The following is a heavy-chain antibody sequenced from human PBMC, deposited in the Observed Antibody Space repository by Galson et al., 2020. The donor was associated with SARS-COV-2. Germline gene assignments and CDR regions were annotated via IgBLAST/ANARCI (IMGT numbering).Heavy chain of an antibody. D-gene: IGHD3-16*01. CDR2: IIPIFGTA. CDR1: RGTFSSYA. J-gene: IGHJ6*03. CDR3: ARALWATHYYYYMDV. V-gene: IGHV1-69*13. Sequence: SVKVSCKASRGTFSSYAISRVRQAPGPGLEWMGGIIPIFGTANYAQKFQARVTITADESTSTAYMELSSLRSEDTAVYYCARALWATHYYYYMDVWCKGTSVTVSS.